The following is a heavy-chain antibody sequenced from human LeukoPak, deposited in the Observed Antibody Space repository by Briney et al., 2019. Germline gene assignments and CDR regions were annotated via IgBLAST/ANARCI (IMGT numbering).Heavy chain of an antibody. Sequence: PGGSLRLSCAASGFTFSSYGMHWVRQAPGKGLEWVAVISYDGSNKYYADSVKGRFTISRDNSKNTLYLQMNSLRAEDTAVYYCAKEDVGYNGGGYFDHWGQGTLVTVSS. J-gene: IGHJ4*02. CDR2: ISYDGSNK. V-gene: IGHV3-30*18. D-gene: IGHD5-24*01. CDR1: GFTFSSYG. CDR3: AKEDVGYNGGGYFDH.